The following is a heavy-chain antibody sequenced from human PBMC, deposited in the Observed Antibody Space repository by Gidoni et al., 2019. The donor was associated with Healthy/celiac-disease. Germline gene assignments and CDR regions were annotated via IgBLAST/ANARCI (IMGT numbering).Heavy chain of an antibody. CDR3: ASHTTESVFDY. CDR2: ISAYNGNT. CDR1: GSTFTIYG. V-gene: IGHV1-18*01. J-gene: IGHJ4*02. D-gene: IGHD2-2*01. Sequence: QVQLVQSGAEVKKPGASVQVSCTASGSTFTIYGISWMRPAPGQGLEWMGWISAYNGNTNYAQKLQGRVTMTTVLSTSPAYMELRSLRSDDTAVYYCASHTTESVFDYWGQGTLVTVSS.